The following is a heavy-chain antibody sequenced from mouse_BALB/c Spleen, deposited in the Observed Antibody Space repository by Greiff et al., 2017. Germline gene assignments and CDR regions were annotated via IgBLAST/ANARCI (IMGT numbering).Heavy chain of an antibody. D-gene: IGHD1-2*01. CDR2: IGSGGST. V-gene: IGHV2-2*02. Sequence: QVQLKESGPGLVQPSQSLSITCTVSGFSLTSYGVHWVRQSPGKGLEWLGGIGSGGSTDYNAAFISRLSISKDNSKSQVFFKMNSLQANDTAIYYCARNHYAYYAMDYWGQGTSVTVSS. CDR3: ARNHYAYYAMDY. J-gene: IGHJ4*01. CDR1: GFSLTSYG.